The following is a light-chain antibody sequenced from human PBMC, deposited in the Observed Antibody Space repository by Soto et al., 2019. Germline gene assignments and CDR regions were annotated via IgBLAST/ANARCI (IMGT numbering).Light chain of an antibody. Sequence: IVLPQSPATLSLSPGERATLSCRASQSVGTNFAWHQPKPGQAPGLLLYDPSTRATGIPARFSGSGSGTASTLTISSLEPEDFAVYYCQQHSNSPLTFSGGTKVEI. V-gene: IGKV3-11*01. CDR2: DPS. CDR3: QQHSNSPLT. CDR1: QSVGTN. J-gene: IGKJ4*01.